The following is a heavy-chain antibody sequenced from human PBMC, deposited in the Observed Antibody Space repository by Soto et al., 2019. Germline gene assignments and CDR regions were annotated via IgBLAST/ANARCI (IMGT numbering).Heavy chain of an antibody. Sequence: QVQLVQSGAEVKKPGSSVKVSCKASGGTFSSYAISWVRQAPGQGLEWMGGIIPIFGTANYAQKFQGRVTITADESTSTAYMELSSLRSEDTAVYHCATWIWSHYRFDPWGQGTLGTVSS. V-gene: IGHV1-69*12. D-gene: IGHD5-12*01. J-gene: IGHJ5*02. CDR2: IIPIFGTA. CDR3: ATWIWSHYRFDP. CDR1: GGTFSSYA.